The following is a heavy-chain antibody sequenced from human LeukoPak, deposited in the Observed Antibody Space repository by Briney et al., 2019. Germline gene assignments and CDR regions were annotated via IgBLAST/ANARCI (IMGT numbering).Heavy chain of an antibody. J-gene: IGHJ4*02. CDR1: GGSISVYY. CDR3: EGPPLNYSDSSDFYNSYFDY. CDR2: IYKRGDN. D-gene: IGHD3-22*01. V-gene: IGHV4-59*01. Sequence: SETLSLTCTFSGGSISVYYWSWIRQPPGRGLEWMGYIYKRGDNKYNPSLKSRVTISVDMSKNQFSVRLSSVTPADRGVFYCEGPPLNYSDSSDFYNSYFDYRRQGTLLIVPS.